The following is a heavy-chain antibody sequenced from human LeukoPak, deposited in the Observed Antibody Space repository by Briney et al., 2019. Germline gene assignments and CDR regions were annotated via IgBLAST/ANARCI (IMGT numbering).Heavy chain of an antibody. CDR2: INTDGSST. D-gene: IGHD6-13*01. Sequence: GGSLRLSCAASGFTFSSYWMHWVRQAPGKGLVWVSRINTDGSSTTYADSVKGRFTISRDNAKNTLYLQMNSLRAEDTAVYYCARTYSSSWYGSFDIWGQGTMVTVSS. CDR1: GFTFSSYW. J-gene: IGHJ3*02. V-gene: IGHV3-74*01. CDR3: ARTYSSSWYGSFDI.